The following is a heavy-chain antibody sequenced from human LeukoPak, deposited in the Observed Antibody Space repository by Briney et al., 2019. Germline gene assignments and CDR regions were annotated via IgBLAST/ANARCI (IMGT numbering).Heavy chain of an antibody. D-gene: IGHD3-3*01. CDR2: INPSGSST. CDR3: ARVGRSFGKFDP. V-gene: IGHV1-46*01. CDR1: GYTFTGYY. J-gene: IGHJ5*02. Sequence: ASMKVSCKTSGYTFTGYYIHWVRQAPGQGLEWMGLINPSGSSTSYAQKLQGRVTMTTDTSTSTAYMELRSLRSDDTAVYYCARVGRSFGKFDPWGQGTLVTVSS.